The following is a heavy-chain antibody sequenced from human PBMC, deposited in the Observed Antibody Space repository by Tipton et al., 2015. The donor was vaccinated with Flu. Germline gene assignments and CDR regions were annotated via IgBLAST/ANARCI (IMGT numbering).Heavy chain of an antibody. D-gene: IGHD1-26*01. J-gene: IGHJ3*01. V-gene: IGHV4-59*01. CDR3: ARASAPIRGSYQGGAFDV. Sequence: TLSLTCDVSGYSIPSGYYWGWIRQPPGKGLEWLGYYIYNTATTNYNPSLKSRVTISVDTSKNQFSLKLSSVTAADTAVYYCARASAPIRGSYQGGAFDVWGQGTVVTVSS. CDR1: GYSIPSGYY. CDR2: IYNTATT.